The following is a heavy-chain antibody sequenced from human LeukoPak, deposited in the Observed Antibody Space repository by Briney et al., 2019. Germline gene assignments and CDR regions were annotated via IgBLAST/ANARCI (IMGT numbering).Heavy chain of an antibody. J-gene: IGHJ4*02. Sequence: SETLSLTCAVYGGSFSGYYWNWLRQPPGKGLEWIGYIYDSESTNYNPSLKSRVTISVDTSKNQFSLKLSSVTAADTAVYYCARGLSGSYQIDYWGQGTLVTVSS. D-gene: IGHD1-26*01. CDR1: GGSFSGYY. CDR2: IYDSEST. CDR3: ARGLSGSYQIDY. V-gene: IGHV4-59*01.